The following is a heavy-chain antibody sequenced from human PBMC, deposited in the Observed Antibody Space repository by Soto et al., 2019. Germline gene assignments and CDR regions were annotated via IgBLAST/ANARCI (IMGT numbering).Heavy chain of an antibody. V-gene: IGHV1-46*01. CDR3: ARDTLSGFFLD. J-gene: IGHJ4*02. Sequence: GASVKVSCKASGPSFISYYIHWVRQAPGQGLEWMGVIHASADGTTSAQKFQGRLTMTRDTSTSTVYMELSSLRSDDTAVYYCARDTLSGFFLDWGQGTLVTVSS. D-gene: IGHD3-10*01. CDR1: GPSFISYY. CDR2: IHASADGT.